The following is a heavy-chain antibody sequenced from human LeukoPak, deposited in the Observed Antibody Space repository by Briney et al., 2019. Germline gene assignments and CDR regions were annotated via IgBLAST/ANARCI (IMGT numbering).Heavy chain of an antibody. CDR2: FDPEDGET. Sequence: SVQVSCKVSGYTLTELSMHWLRQAPGKGIEWMGGFDPEDGETIYAQKFQGRVTMTEDTSTDTAYMELSSLRSEDTAVYYCATAIDRFAFGGVIALAQFDYWGQGTLVTVSS. J-gene: IGHJ4*02. CDR1: GYTLTELS. CDR3: ATAIDRFAFGGVIALAQFDY. D-gene: IGHD3-16*02. V-gene: IGHV1-24*01.